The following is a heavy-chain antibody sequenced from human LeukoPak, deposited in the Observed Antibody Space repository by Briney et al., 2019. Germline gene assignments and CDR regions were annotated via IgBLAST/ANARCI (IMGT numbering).Heavy chain of an antibody. CDR1: GGSISSCGYS. V-gene: IGHV4-30-2*01. Sequence: PSQTLSLTCAVSGGSISSCGYSWSWIRQPPGKGLEWIGYIYHSGSTYYNPSLKSRVTISVDRSKNQFSLKLSSVTAADTAVYYCARGNYWYFDLWGRGTLVTVSS. CDR2: IYHSGST. J-gene: IGHJ2*01. CDR3: ARGNYWYFDL.